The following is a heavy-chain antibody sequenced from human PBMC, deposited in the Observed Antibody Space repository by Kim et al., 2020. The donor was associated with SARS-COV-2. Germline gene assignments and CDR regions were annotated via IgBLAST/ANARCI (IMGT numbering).Heavy chain of an antibody. CDR3: AASIALEMATIGTDYYYGMDV. V-gene: IGHV1-69*13. D-gene: IGHD5-12*01. CDR1: GGTFSSYA. J-gene: IGHJ6*02. CDR2: IIPIFGTA. Sequence: SVKVSCKASGGTFSSYAISWVRQAPGQGLEWMGGIIPIFGTANYAQKFQGRVTITADESTSTAYMELSSLRSEDTAVYYCAASIALEMATIGTDYYYGMDVWGQGTTVTVSS.